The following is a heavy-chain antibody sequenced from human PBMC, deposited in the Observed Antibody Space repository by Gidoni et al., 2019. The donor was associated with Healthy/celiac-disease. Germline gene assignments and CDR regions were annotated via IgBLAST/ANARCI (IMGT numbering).Heavy chain of an antibody. J-gene: IGHJ5*02. D-gene: IGHD6-13*01. Sequence: EVQVVESGGGLVQPGGSLRLSCVASGFTFNNYWMSWVRQAPGKGLECVANIKKDGSEKNYVDSVKGRFTISRDNTKNTLYLQMNSLRTEDTAVYYCATYSSTWGWLDPWGQGTLVTVSS. CDR2: IKKDGSEK. CDR1: GFTFNNYW. V-gene: IGHV3-7*01. CDR3: ATYSSTWGWLDP.